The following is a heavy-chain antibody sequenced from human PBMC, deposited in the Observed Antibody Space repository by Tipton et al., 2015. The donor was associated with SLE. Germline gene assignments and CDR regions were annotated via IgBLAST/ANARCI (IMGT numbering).Heavy chain of an antibody. Sequence: LRLSCTVSGGSISSYYWSWIRQPPGKGLEWIGYIYYSGSTNYNPTLKSRVTISVDTSKNQFSLKRSSVTAADAAVYYCARSSIAARGGFDYWGQGTLVTVSS. CDR3: ARSSIAARGGFDY. J-gene: IGHJ4*02. CDR2: IYYSGST. V-gene: IGHV4-59*01. D-gene: IGHD6-6*01. CDR1: GGSISSYY.